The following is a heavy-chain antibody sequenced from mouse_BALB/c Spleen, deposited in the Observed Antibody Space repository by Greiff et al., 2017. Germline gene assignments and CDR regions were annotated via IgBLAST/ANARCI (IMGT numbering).Heavy chain of an antibody. CDR3: ASLNYGSSYDYAMDY. J-gene: IGHJ4*01. D-gene: IGHD1-1*01. CDR2: ISYSGST. V-gene: IGHV3-8*02. CDR1: GDSITSGY. Sequence: EVQRVESGPSLVKPSQTLSLTCSVTGDSITSGYWNWIRKFPGNKLEYMGYISYSGSTYYNPSLKSRISITRDTSKNQYYLQLNSVTTEDTATYYCASLNYGSSYDYAMDYWGQGTSVTVSS.